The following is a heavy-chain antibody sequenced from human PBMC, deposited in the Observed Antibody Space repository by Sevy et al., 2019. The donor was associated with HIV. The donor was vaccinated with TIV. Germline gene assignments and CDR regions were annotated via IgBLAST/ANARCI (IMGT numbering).Heavy chain of an antibody. CDR3: ARTLVSGGTIDY. Sequence: ASVKVSCKTSGYAFTGYSIHWVRQAPGQGLEWMGIIDPSDGSTHYAQKFQGRVIMSTDTSTTTVYMELTSLRSEDTAVYSCARTLVSGGTIDYWGQGILVTVSS. J-gene: IGHJ4*02. CDR2: IDPSDGST. D-gene: IGHD2-8*02. V-gene: IGHV1-46*01. CDR1: GYAFTGYS.